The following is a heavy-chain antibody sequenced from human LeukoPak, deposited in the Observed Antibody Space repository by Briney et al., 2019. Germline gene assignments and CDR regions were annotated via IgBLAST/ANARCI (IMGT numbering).Heavy chain of an antibody. Sequence: ASVKVSCKASGFTFTGYYMHWVRQAPGQGLEWMGWINPNSGGTNYAQKFQGRVTMTRDTSISTAYMELSRLRSDDTAVYYCARDYCSSTSCYYHDYWGQGTLVTVSS. CDR1: GFTFTGYY. J-gene: IGHJ4*02. V-gene: IGHV1-2*02. CDR2: INPNSGGT. CDR3: ARDYCSSTSCYYHDY. D-gene: IGHD2-2*01.